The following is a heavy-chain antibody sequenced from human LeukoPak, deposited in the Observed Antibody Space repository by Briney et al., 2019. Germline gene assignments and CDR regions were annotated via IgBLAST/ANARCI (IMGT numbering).Heavy chain of an antibody. CDR2: IYHSGST. J-gene: IGHJ4*02. D-gene: IGHD3-22*01. V-gene: IGHV4-38-2*01. Sequence: SETLSLTCAVSGYSFSSGYYWGWIRQPPGKGLEWIGSIYHSGSTCYNPSLKSRVSISLDTSKNQFSLNLTSVTAADTAVYYCTRGNRYYDSSGPLDYWGQGTLVTVSS. CDR1: GYSFSSGYY. CDR3: TRGNRYYDSSGPLDY.